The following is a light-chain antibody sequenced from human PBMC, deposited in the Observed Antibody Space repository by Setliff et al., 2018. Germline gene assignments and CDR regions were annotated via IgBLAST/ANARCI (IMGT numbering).Light chain of an antibody. CDR3: SSYTSLSTRV. V-gene: IGLV2-14*01. Sequence: QSVLTKPASVSGSPGQSITISCTGTSSDVGEYKYVSWYQPLPGKAPKLIIFEVSNRPSGIPNRFSGSKSGNTASLSISGLQSEDEADYYGSSYTSLSTRVFGTGTKGTV. J-gene: IGLJ1*01. CDR1: SSDVGEYKY. CDR2: EVS.